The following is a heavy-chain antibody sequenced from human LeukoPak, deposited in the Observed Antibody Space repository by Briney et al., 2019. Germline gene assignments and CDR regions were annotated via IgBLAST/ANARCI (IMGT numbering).Heavy chain of an antibody. CDR3: ARGDVRYSSSWYRYYGWFDP. Sequence: ASVKVSCKASGYTLTSYYMHWVRQAPGQGLEWMGIINPSGGSTSYAQKFQGRVTMTRDTSTSTVYMELSSLRSEDTAVYYCARGDVRYSSSWYRYYGWFDPWGQGTLVTVSS. J-gene: IGHJ5*02. CDR2: INPSGGST. V-gene: IGHV1-46*03. CDR1: GYTLTSYY. D-gene: IGHD6-13*01.